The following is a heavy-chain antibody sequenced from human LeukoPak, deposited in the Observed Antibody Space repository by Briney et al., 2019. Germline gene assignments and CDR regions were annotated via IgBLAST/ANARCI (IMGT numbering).Heavy chain of an antibody. CDR1: GGSISNYY. CDR3: ARAGDGSGSYDNADYDY. Sequence: SETLSLTCTVSGGSISNYYWNWIRQPAGKGLEWIGRIYTSGSTNYNPSPKSRVTMSIDTSKNQFSLKVISVTAADAAVYYCARAGDGSGSYDNADYDYWGQGTLVTVSS. D-gene: IGHD3-10*01. V-gene: IGHV4-4*07. CDR2: IYTSGST. J-gene: IGHJ4*02.